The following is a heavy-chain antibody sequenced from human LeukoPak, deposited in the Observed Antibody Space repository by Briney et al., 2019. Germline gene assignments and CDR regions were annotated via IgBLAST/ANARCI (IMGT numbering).Heavy chain of an antibody. V-gene: IGHV3-9*01. CDR3: AKGSAAAGYYGTTTLDY. CDR1: GFTFDDYA. CDR2: ISWNSGSI. J-gene: IGHJ4*02. Sequence: GRSLRLSCAASGFTFDDYAMHWVRQAPGKGLEWGSGISWNSGSIGYADSVKGRFTISTDNAKNSLYLQMNSLRAEETALYYCAKGSAAAGYYGTTTLDYWGQGTLVTVSS. D-gene: IGHD3-10*01.